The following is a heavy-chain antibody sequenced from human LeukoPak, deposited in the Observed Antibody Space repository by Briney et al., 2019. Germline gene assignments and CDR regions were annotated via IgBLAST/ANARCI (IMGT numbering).Heavy chain of an antibody. D-gene: IGHD3-22*01. J-gene: IGHJ4*02. CDR2: ISYDGSNK. CDR3: ASLPTYYYGSSGVKTDY. CDR1: GFTFSSYA. V-gene: IGHV3-30-3*01. Sequence: GRSLRLSCAASGFTFSSYAMHWVRQAPGKGLEWVAVISYDGSNKYYADSVKGRFTISRDNSKNTLYLQMNSLRAEDTAVYYCASLPTYYYGSSGVKTDYWGQGTLVTVSS.